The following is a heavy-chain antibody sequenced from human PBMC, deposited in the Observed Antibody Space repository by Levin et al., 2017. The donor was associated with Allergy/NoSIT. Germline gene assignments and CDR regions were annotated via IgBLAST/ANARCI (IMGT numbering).Heavy chain of an antibody. J-gene: IGHJ5*02. CDR1: GGSISSYY. V-gene: IGHV4-59*01. Sequence: SQTLSLTCTVSGGSISSYYWSWIRQPPGKGLEWIGYIYYSGSTNYNPSLKSRVTISVDTSKNQFSLKLSSVTAADTAVYYCARVISPSYGLNWFDPWGQGTLVTVSS. CDR3: ARVISPSYGLNWFDP. D-gene: IGHD5-18*01. CDR2: IYYSGST.